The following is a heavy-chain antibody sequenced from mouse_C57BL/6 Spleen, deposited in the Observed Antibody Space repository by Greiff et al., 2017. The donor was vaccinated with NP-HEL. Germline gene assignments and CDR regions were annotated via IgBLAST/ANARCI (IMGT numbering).Heavy chain of an antibody. J-gene: IGHJ1*03. CDR2: INPSSGYT. V-gene: IGHV1-4*01. CDR3: ARSVDYGNYERYFDV. CDR1: GYTFTSYK. D-gene: IGHD2-1*01. Sequence: VKLQESGAELASPGASVKMSCKASGYTFTSYKMHWVKQRPGQGLDWIGYINPSSGYTKYNQKFKEKATLTADKSSSTAYMQLSSLTSEDSAVYYCARSVDYGNYERYFDVWGTGTTVTGSS.